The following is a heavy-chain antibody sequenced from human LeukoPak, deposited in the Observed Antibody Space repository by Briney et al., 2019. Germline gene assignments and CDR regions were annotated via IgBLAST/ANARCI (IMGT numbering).Heavy chain of an antibody. V-gene: IGHV3-7*03. Sequence: GGSLRLSCAASGFTFSSYWMSWVRQAPGKGLEWVANIKQVGSEKYYVDSVKGRFTISRDNAKNSLYLQMNSLRAEDTAVYYCARESRYYGSGTPLDYWGQGTLVTVSS. D-gene: IGHD3-10*01. CDR1: GFTFSSYW. CDR3: ARESRYYGSGTPLDY. CDR2: IKQVGSEK. J-gene: IGHJ4*02.